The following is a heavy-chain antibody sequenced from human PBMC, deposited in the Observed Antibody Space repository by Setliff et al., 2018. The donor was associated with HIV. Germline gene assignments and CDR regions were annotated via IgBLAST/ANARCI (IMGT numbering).Heavy chain of an antibody. J-gene: IGHJ6*03. CDR1: GFTFSTYC. V-gene: IGHV3-21*04. D-gene: IGHD5-12*01. Sequence: GGSLRLSCAASGFTFSTYCMNWVRQAPGKGLEWVSSISYVSTWVYYADSVKGRFTISRDNSKNTLYLQMNSLRAEDTAVYYCARERWLRSHYYYYMDVWGKGTTVTVSS. CDR2: ISYVSTWV. CDR3: ARERWLRSHYYYYMDV.